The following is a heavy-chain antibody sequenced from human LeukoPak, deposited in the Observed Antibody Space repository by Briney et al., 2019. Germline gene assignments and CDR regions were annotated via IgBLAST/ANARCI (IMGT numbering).Heavy chain of an antibody. CDR2: ISAYNGNT. CDR3: ARVLDYYYYMDV. V-gene: IGHV1-18*01. Sequence: ASAKVSCKASGYTFTSYGISWVRQAPGQGLEWMGWISAYNGNTNYAQKLQGRVTKTTDTSTSTAYMELRSLRSDDTAVYYCARVLDYYYYMDVWGKGTTVTISS. J-gene: IGHJ6*03. CDR1: GYTFTSYG.